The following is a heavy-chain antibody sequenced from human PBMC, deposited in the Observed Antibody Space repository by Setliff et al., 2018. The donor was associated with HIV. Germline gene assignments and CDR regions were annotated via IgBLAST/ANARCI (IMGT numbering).Heavy chain of an antibody. CDR1: GGSISSHY. V-gene: IGHV4-59*08. J-gene: IGHJ4*02. CDR2: IYYSGST. CDR3: ARVNGGNSPYYFDS. Sequence: SETLSLTCTVSGGSISSHYWSWIRQPPGKGLEWIGYIYYSGSTNYNPSLKSRVTISVDTSKNQFSLKLSSVTAEDTAVYYCARVNGGNSPYYFDSWGQGTLVTVSS. D-gene: IGHD2-21*02.